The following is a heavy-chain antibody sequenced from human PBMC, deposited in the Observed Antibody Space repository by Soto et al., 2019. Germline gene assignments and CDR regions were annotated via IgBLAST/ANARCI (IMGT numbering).Heavy chain of an antibody. CDR1: GGSISSYY. D-gene: IGHD6-6*01. V-gene: IGHV4-4*07. Sequence: PSETLSLTCTVSGGSISSYYWSWIRQPAGKGLEWIGRIYTSGSTNYNPSLKSRVTMSVDTSKNQFSLKLSSVTAADTAVYYCARGTEVSRIAARPQGYYGMDVWGQGTTVTVS. J-gene: IGHJ6*02. CDR2: IYTSGST. CDR3: ARGTEVSRIAARPQGYYGMDV.